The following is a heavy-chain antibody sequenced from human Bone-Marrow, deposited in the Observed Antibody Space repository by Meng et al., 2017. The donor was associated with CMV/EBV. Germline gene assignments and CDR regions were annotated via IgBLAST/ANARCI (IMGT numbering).Heavy chain of an antibody. V-gene: IGHV3-15*01. J-gene: IGHJ6*02. Sequence: GGSLRLSCAASGFTFSNACMSWVRQAPGKGLEWVGRIKSKTDGGTTDYAAPVKGRFTISRDDSKNTLYLQMNSLKTEDTAVYYCTTPYCSSTSCPPLYYYYGMDVWGQGTTVTVSS. CDR3: TTPYCSSTSCPPLYYYYGMDV. CDR1: GFTFSNAC. D-gene: IGHD2-2*01. CDR2: IKSKTDGGTT.